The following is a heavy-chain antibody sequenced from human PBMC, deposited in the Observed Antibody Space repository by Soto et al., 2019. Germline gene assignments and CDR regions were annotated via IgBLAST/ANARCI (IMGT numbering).Heavy chain of an antibody. CDR2: ISGSGGST. Sequence: PGGSLRLSCAASGFTFSSYAMSWVRQAPGKGLEWVSAISGSGGSTYYADSVKGRFTISRDNSKNTLYLQMNSLRAEDTAVYYCAKPKGSGGSSPHYYYYGMDVWGQGTTVTVSS. CDR3: AKPKGSGGSSPHYYYYGMDV. CDR1: GFTFSSYA. D-gene: IGHD2-15*01. J-gene: IGHJ6*02. V-gene: IGHV3-23*01.